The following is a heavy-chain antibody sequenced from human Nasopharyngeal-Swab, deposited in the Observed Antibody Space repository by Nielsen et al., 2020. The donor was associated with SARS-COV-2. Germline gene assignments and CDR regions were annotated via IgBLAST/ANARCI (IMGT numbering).Heavy chain of an antibody. J-gene: IGHJ4*02. Sequence: GESLKISCAASGFIFSTYAMSWVRQAPGKGLEWVSAISGSGDKTYYADSVKGRFTISRDNSKKTLYLQMSSLRAEDTAVYYCAKGSYYPSYYFDYWGQGALVSVSS. CDR3: AKGSYYPSYYFDY. CDR1: GFIFSTYA. CDR2: ISGSGDKT. D-gene: IGHD1-26*01. V-gene: IGHV3-23*01.